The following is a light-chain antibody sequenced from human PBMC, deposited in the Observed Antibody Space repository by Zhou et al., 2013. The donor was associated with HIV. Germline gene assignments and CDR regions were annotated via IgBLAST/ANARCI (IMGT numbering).Light chain of an antibody. CDR3: CSYAGSSIVV. V-gene: IGLV2-23*02. J-gene: IGLJ2*01. CDR1: SNDVGSYNL. Sequence: QSALTQPASVSGSPGQSITISCTGTSNDVGSYNLVSWYQQHPGKAPKLMIYEVSKRPSGVSNRFSGSKSGNTASLTISGLQAEDEADYYCCSYAGSSIVVFGGGTKLTVL. CDR2: EVS.